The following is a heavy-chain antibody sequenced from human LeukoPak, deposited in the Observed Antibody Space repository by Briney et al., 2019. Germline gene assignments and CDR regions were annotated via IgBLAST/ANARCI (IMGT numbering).Heavy chain of an antibody. CDR1: GGTFSSYA. J-gene: IGHJ5*02. CDR3: ARETNYCSSTSCFNWFDP. CDR2: IIPIFGTA. D-gene: IGHD2-2*01. Sequence: ASVKVSCKASGGTFSSYAISWVRQAPGQGLEWMGGIIPIFGTANYAQKFQGRVTITADKSTSTAYMELSSLRSEDTAVYYCARETNYCSSTSCFNWFDPWGQGTLVTVSS. V-gene: IGHV1-69*06.